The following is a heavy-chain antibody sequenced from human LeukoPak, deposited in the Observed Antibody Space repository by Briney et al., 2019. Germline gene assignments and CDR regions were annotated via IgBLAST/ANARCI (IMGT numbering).Heavy chain of an antibody. CDR1: GFTFSSYA. CDR3: ATPRGYSSSMGGVGFDY. Sequence: GGSLRLSCAASGFTFSSYAMHWVRQAPGKGLEWVAVISYDGSNKYYADSVKGRFTISRDNSKNTLYLQMNSLRAEDTAVYYCATPRGYSSSMGGVGFDYWGQGTLVTVSS. CDR2: ISYDGSNK. V-gene: IGHV3-30-3*01. D-gene: IGHD6-6*01. J-gene: IGHJ4*02.